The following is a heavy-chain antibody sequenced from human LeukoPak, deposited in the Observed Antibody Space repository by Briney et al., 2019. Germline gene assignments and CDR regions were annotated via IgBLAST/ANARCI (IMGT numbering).Heavy chain of an antibody. CDR2: ISNTGTNT. CDR3: AVGLTT. Sequence: GGSLRLSSAASGLTFDNYAMHWVRQAPGKGLTCVAPISNTGTNTYYTDSVKGRFTMSTDNSKSTVYLQVSSLSAEDTAVYYCAVGLTTWGQGTMVTVSS. D-gene: IGHD1-26*01. CDR1: GLTFDNYA. V-gene: IGHV3-30-3*01. J-gene: IGHJ3*01.